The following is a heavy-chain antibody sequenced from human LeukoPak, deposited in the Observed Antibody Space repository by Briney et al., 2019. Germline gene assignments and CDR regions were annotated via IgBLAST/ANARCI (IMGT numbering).Heavy chain of an antibody. D-gene: IGHD3-22*01. CDR1: GSTFSSYG. V-gene: IGHV3-30*18. CDR2: ISYDGSNK. CDR3: ANNPHYDSSGYLMAD. Sequence: PGRSLRLSCAASGSTFSSYGMHWVRQAPGKGLEWVAVISYDGSNKYYADSVKGRFTISRDNSKNTLYLQMNSLRAEDTAVYYCANNPHYDSSGYLMADWGQGTLVTVSS. J-gene: IGHJ4*02.